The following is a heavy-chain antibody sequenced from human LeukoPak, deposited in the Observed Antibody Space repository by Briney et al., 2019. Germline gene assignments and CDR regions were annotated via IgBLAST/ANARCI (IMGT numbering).Heavy chain of an antibody. D-gene: IGHD3-10*01. Sequence: SETLSLTCTVSGGSISSYYWSWIRQPAGKGLEWIGRIYTSGSTNYNPSLKSRVTISIDMSKNQFSLKLSSVTAADTAVYHCARHYNLAFDYWGQGTLVTVSS. J-gene: IGHJ4*02. CDR2: IYTSGST. V-gene: IGHV4-4*07. CDR1: GGSISSYY. CDR3: ARHYNLAFDY.